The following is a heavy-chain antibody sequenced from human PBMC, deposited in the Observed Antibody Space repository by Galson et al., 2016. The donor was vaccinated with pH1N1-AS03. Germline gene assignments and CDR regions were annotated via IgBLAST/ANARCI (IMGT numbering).Heavy chain of an antibody. D-gene: IGHD1-14*01. Sequence: ETLSLTCIVSSASISYHSDYWGWIRQSPGKGLEWIGSIYYTGTTFYNPSLNSRVTISIDMSSNQFSLRLTSVTAADTAVYYCAALSPGHRSGGGPVDFWGQGTLVIVSS. CDR3: AALSPGHRSGGGPVDF. J-gene: IGHJ4*02. V-gene: IGHV4-39*07. CDR1: SASISYHSDY. CDR2: IYYTGTT.